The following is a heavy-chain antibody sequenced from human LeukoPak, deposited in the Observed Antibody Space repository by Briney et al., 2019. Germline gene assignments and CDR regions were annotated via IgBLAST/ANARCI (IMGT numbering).Heavy chain of an antibody. Sequence: ASVTVSCKASGGTFSSYAISWVRQAPGQGLEWMGGIIPIFGTANYAQKFQGRVTITADESTSTAYMELSSLRSEDTAVYYCARDEADIVVVPAAGGIGAFDIWGQGTMVTVSS. V-gene: IGHV1-69*13. J-gene: IGHJ3*02. CDR2: IIPIFGTA. CDR1: GGTFSSYA. D-gene: IGHD2-2*01. CDR3: ARDEADIVVVPAAGGIGAFDI.